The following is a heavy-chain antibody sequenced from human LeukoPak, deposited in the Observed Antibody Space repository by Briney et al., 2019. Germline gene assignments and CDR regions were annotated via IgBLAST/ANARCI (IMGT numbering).Heavy chain of an antibody. CDR2: INWNGGST. Sequence: GGSLRLSCAASGFTFDDYGMSWVRQAPGKGLEWVSGINWNGGSTGYADSVKGRFTISRDNAKNYLYLQMNSLRAEDTALYYCARAAMSSSSIGVAPHFDYWGQGTLVTVSS. D-gene: IGHD6-13*01. CDR1: GFTFDDYG. J-gene: IGHJ4*02. CDR3: ARAAMSSSSIGVAPHFDY. V-gene: IGHV3-20*04.